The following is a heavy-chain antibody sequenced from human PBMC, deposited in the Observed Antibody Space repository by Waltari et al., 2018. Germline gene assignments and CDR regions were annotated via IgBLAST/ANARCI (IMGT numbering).Heavy chain of an antibody. D-gene: IGHD1-26*01. J-gene: IGHJ3*02. Sequence: QVQLQESGPGLVKPSETLSLTCTVSGGSISSYYWSWIRQPPGKGLEWIGYIYYSGSTNYNPSLKSRVTISVDTSKNQFSLKLSSVTAADTAVYYCARGAWEAFDIWGQGTMVTVSS. V-gene: IGHV4-59*01. CDR1: GGSISSYY. CDR2: IYYSGST. CDR3: ARGAWEAFDI.